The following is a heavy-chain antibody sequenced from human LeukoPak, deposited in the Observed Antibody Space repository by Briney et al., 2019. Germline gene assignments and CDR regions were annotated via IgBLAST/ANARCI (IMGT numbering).Heavy chain of an antibody. J-gene: IGHJ4*02. D-gene: IGHD6-6*01. V-gene: IGHV3-30-3*01. CDR3: ARDHRSIAARLGY. CDR2: ISYDGSNK. CDR1: GFTFSSYA. Sequence: GGSLRLSCAASGFTFSSYAMHWVRQAPGKGLEWVAVISYDGSNKYYADSVKGRFTISRDNSKNTLYLQMNSLRAEDTAVYYCARDHRSIAARLGYWGQGTLVTVSS.